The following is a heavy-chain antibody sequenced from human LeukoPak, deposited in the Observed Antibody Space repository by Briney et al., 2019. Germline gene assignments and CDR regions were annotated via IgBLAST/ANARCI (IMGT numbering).Heavy chain of an antibody. D-gene: IGHD3-3*01. V-gene: IGHV4-61*02. J-gene: IGHJ4*02. CDR2: IYTSGST. CDR1: GVSISSGSYY. Sequence: PSETLSLTCTVSGVSISSGSYYWSRIRQPAGKGLEWIGRIYTSGSTNYNPSLKSRVTMSVDTSKNQFSLKLSSVTAADTAVYYCARERITMFDYWGQGTLVTVSS. CDR3: ARERITMFDY.